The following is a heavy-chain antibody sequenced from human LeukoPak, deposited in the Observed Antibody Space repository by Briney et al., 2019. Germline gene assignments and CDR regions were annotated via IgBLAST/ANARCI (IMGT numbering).Heavy chain of an antibody. D-gene: IGHD6-19*01. CDR3: AKDNIRIVVAGTIDY. CDR2: ISWNSGSK. J-gene: IGHJ4*02. V-gene: IGHV3-9*01. CDR1: GFIFSTYS. Sequence: GGSLRLSCEASGFIFSTYSMHWVRQAPGKGLEWVSGISWNSGSKGYAGSVKGRFTISRDNAKNSLYLQMNSLRSEDTALYYCAKDNIRIVVAGTIDYWGQGTLVTVSS.